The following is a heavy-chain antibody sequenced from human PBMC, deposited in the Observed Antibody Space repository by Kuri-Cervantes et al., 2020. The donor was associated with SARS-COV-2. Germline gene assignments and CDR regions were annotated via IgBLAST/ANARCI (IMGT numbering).Heavy chain of an antibody. D-gene: IGHD2-15*01. CDR2: INHSGST. J-gene: IGHJ4*02. V-gene: IGHV4-34*01. CDR1: GGSFSGYY. CDR3: ARDGVGYFDY. Sequence: ESLKISCAVYGGSFSGYYWSWIRQPPGKGLEWIGEINHSGSTNYNPSLKSRVTISVDTSKNQFSLKLSSVTAADTAVYYCARDGVGYFDYWGQGTLVTVSS.